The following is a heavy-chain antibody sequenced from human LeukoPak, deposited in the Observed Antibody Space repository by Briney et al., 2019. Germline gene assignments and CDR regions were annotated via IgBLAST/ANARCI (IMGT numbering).Heavy chain of an antibody. CDR3: AKDPGVHCSGGSCYSRVGYYMDV. CDR2: ISSSGSTI. V-gene: IGHV3-48*03. CDR1: GFTFSSYE. J-gene: IGHJ6*03. D-gene: IGHD2-15*01. Sequence: GGSLRLSCAASGFTFSSYEMNWVRQAPGKGLEWVSYISSSGSTIYYADSVKGRFTISRDNAKNSLYLQMNSLRAEDTAVYYCAKDPGVHCSGGSCYSRVGYYMDVWGKGTTVTVSS.